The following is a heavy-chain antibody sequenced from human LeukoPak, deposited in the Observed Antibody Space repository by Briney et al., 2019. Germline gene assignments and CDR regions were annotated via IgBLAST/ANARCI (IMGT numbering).Heavy chain of an antibody. CDR1: GGSISSGGYY. Sequence: PSRTLSLTCTVSGGSISSGGYYWSWIRQHPGKGLEWIGYIYYSGSTYYNPSLKSRVTISVDTSKNQFSLKLSSVTAADTAVYYCASVITAMDTNDYYYYGMDVWGQGTTVTVSS. V-gene: IGHV4-31*03. CDR3: ASVITAMDTNDYYYYGMDV. J-gene: IGHJ6*02. CDR2: IYYSGST. D-gene: IGHD5-18*01.